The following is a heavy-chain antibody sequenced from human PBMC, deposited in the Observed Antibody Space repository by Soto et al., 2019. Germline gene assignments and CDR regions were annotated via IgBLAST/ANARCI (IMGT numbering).Heavy chain of an antibody. V-gene: IGHV4-59*01. CDR3: ARKPHYDFWSGYYWDYYYYGMDV. J-gene: IGHJ6*02. Sequence: SETLSLTCTVSGTSISSYYWSWIRQPPGKGLEWIANIHYSGTTNYNPPLASRVTLSVDTSKNQFSLKMTSVTAADRAMYYCARKPHYDFWSGYYWDYYYYGMDVWGQGTTVTVSS. D-gene: IGHD3-3*01. CDR2: IHYSGTT. CDR1: GTSISSYY.